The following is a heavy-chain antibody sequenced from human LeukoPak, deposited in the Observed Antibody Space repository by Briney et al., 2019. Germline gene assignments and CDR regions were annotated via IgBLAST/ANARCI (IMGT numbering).Heavy chain of an antibody. J-gene: IGHJ4*02. CDR1: GGSISRSRDY. CDR3: ARDPPYYYDSSGNDY. CDR2: IYYSGST. D-gene: IGHD3-22*01. Sequence: PSETLSLTCTVSGGSISRSRDYWGWIRQPPGKGLEWIGSIYYSGSTYYNPSLKSRVTISGDTSKNRFSLKLSSVTAADTAVYYCARDPPYYYDSSGNDYWGQGTLVTVSS. V-gene: IGHV4-39*07.